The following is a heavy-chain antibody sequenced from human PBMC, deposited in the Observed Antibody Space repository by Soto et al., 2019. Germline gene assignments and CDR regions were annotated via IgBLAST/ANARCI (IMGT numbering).Heavy chain of an antibody. CDR2: INPNSGGT. J-gene: IGHJ4*02. CDR3: ARGEGGPRWGSIDY. V-gene: IGHV1-2*04. CDR1: GYTFTGYY. Sequence: QVQLVQSGAEVKKPGASVKVSCKASGYTFTGYYMHWVRQAPVQGMEWMGWINPNSGGTNYAQKFQVWVTMTRDTSISTAYMELSRLRSDDTAVYYCARGEGGPRWGSIDYWGQGTLVTVSS. D-gene: IGHD1-26*01.